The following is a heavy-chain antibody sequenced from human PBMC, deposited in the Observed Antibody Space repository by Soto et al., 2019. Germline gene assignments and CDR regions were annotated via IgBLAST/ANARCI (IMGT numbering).Heavy chain of an antibody. CDR1: GYTFSSYG. CDR2: ISPYDGNT. D-gene: IGHD3-3*01. CDR3: AGRMEWLIGYYGMDV. J-gene: IGHJ6*02. V-gene: IGHV1-18*01. Sequence: ASVKVSCKASGYTFSSYGINWVRQAPGQGLEWLGWISPYDGNTKYAQKFQGRVTMTEDTSTDTAYMELSSLRSEDTAVYYCAGRMEWLIGYYGMDVWGQGTTVTVSS.